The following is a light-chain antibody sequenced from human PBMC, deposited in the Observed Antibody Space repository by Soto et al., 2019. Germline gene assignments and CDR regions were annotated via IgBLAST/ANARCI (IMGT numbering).Light chain of an antibody. CDR1: QSLLHSNGYNY. CDR2: LGS. J-gene: IGKJ1*01. CDR3: KQALQTPT. V-gene: IGKV2-28*01. Sequence: DIVMTQSPLSLPVTPGEPASISCRSSQSLLHSNGYNYLDWYLQKPGQSPQLLIYLGSNRASGVPDRFSGSGSGTDFTLKISRVEAEDVGVYLCKQALQTPTFGQGTKVEIK.